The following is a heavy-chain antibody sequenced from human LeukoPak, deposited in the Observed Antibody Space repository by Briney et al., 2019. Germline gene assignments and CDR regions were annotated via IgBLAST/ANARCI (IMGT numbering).Heavy chain of an antibody. V-gene: IGHV1-2*02. D-gene: IGHD6-13*01. CDR2: INPNTGVT. CDR1: GYTFTGYY. Sequence: GASVKVSCKASGYTFTGYYMHWVRQAPGQGLEWMGWINPNTGVTNYAQKFQGRVTMTRDTSTSTAYMELSGLRSDDTAVYYCARDRIAAVWGQGTLVTVSS. J-gene: IGHJ4*02. CDR3: ARDRIAAV.